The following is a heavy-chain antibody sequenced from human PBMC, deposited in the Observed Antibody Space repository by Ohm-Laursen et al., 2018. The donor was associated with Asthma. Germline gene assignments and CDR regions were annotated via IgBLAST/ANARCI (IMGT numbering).Heavy chain of an antibody. Sequence: SLRLSCTASGYTLSRYSIHWLRQVPGKGLEWVASISTASTFIYYADSVRGRFTTSRDNAKNSVYLQMNSLRAEDTALYYCARIGPEWELPGREYSLHHWGQGTQVTVSS. CDR1: GYTLSRYS. D-gene: IGHD1-26*01. J-gene: IGHJ1*01. CDR3: ARIGPEWELPGREYSLHH. V-gene: IGHV3-21*01. CDR2: ISTASTFI.